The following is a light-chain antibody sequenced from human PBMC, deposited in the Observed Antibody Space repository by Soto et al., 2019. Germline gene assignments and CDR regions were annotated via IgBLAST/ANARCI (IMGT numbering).Light chain of an antibody. J-gene: IGKJ1*01. Sequence: RRTKSPYTLSAALGDRGTLTFLASQNIERWLAWYQQKPGKAPKLLLYDVSSLESGVPSRFSGSGSATEFILTINGLQPDDFATYFCQQFKSGTWTFGQGTKVDIK. CDR1: QNIERW. CDR3: QQFKSGTWT. CDR2: DVS. V-gene: IGKV1-5*01.